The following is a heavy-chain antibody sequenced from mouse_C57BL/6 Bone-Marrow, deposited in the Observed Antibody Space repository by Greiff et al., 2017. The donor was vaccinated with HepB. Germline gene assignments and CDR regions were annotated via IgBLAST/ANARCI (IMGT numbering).Heavy chain of an antibody. J-gene: IGHJ2*01. Sequence: DVKLVESGGGLVKPGGSLKLSCAASGFTFSSYAMSWVRQTPEKRLEWVATISDGGSYTYYPDNVKGRFTISRDTAKNNLYLQMIHLKSEDTAMYYCARALYYYGRDYFDYWGQGTTLTVSS. CDR2: ISDGGSYT. V-gene: IGHV5-4*03. D-gene: IGHD1-1*01. CDR3: ARALYYYGRDYFDY. CDR1: GFTFSSYA.